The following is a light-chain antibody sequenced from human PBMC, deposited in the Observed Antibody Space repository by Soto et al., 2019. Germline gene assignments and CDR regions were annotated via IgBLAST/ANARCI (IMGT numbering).Light chain of an antibody. J-gene: IGLJ3*02. CDR2: AVT. Sequence: QSALTQPPSASGSPGQSVTISCTGTSSDVGAYNYVSWYQQHAGKAPKLVIYAVTKRPSGVPDRFSGSKSANTASLTVSGLQAEDEGDYYCSSFASSNTWVFGGGTKLTVL. V-gene: IGLV2-8*01. CDR3: SSFASSNTWV. CDR1: SSDVGAYNY.